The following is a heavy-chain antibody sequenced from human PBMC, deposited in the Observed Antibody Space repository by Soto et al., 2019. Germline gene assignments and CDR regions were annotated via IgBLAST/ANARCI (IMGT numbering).Heavy chain of an antibody. CDR3: ARHNYYDSSGYYYSAFDI. J-gene: IGHJ3*02. CDR2: ISAYNGNT. Sequence: ASVKVSCKASGYTFTSYGISWVRQAPGQGLEWMGWISAYNGNTNYAQKLQGRVTMTTDTSTSTAYMELRSLRSDDTAVYYCARHNYYDSSGYYYSAFDIWGQGTMVTVSS. CDR1: GYTFTSYG. D-gene: IGHD3-22*01. V-gene: IGHV1-18*01.